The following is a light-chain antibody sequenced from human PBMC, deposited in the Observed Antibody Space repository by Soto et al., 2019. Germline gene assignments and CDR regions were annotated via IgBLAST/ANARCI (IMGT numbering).Light chain of an antibody. CDR3: SSHSSSSTPYV. CDR2: EVS. V-gene: IGLV2-14*01. J-gene: IGLJ1*01. Sequence: QSALTQPASVSGSPGQSITISCTGTSSDVGGYNYVSWYQQYPGKAPKLLIYEVSNRPSGVSNRFSASKSGNTASLTISGLQAEDEADYYCSSHSSSSTPYVFGSGTKLTVL. CDR1: SSDVGGYNY.